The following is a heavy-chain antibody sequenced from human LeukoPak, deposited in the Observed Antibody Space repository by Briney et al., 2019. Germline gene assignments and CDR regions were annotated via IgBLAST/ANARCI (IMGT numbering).Heavy chain of an antibody. J-gene: IGHJ4*02. CDR3: ARDWVGNLDY. CDR2: ISSSSSTI. D-gene: IGHD1-14*01. CDR1: GFTFSYYS. Sequence: GGSLRLSCAASGFTFSYYSMNWVRQAPGKGLEWVSYISSSSSTIHYADSVKGRFTISRDNAQNSLYLQMNSLRDEDTAVYYCARDWVGNLDYWGQGTLVTVSS. V-gene: IGHV3-48*02.